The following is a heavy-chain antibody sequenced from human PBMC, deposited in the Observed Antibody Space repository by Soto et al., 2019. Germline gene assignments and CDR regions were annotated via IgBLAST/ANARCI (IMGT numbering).Heavy chain of an antibody. J-gene: IGHJ4*02. D-gene: IGHD3-3*01. CDR1: GFTFSSYG. CDR3: AKGPKTYYDFWSGYPSPDY. CDR2: ISYDGSNK. V-gene: IGHV3-30*18. Sequence: QVQLVESGGGVVQPGRSLRLSCAASGFTFSSYGMHWVRQAPGKGLEWVAVISYDGSNKYYADSVKGRFTISRDNSKNTLYLQMNSLRAEETAVYYCAKGPKTYYDFWSGYPSPDYWGQGTLVTVSS.